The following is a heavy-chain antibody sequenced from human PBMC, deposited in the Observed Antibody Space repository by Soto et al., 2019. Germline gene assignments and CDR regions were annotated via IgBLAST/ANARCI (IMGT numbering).Heavy chain of an antibody. CDR3: ARKRRYSSGWYNYFDY. CDR1: GGSFSGYY. CDR2: INHSGST. D-gene: IGHD6-19*01. Sequence: QVQLQQWGAGLLKPSETLSLTCAVYGGSFSGYYWSWIRQPPGKGLEWIGEINHSGSTNYNPSLKSRVTISVDTSKNQFSLKLSSVTAADTAVYYCARKRRYSSGWYNYFDYWGRGTLVTVSS. J-gene: IGHJ4*02. V-gene: IGHV4-34*01.